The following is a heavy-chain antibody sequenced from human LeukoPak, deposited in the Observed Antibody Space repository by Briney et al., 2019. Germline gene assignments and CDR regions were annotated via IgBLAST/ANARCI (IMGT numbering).Heavy chain of an antibody. V-gene: IGHV3-33*01. CDR1: GFTFSSYG. CDR3: ARDRNWNDEKNWFDP. Sequence: PGGSLRLSCAASGFTFSSYGMHWVRQAPGKRLEWVAVIWYDGSNKYYADSVKGRFTISRDNSKNTLYLQMNSLRAEDTAVYYCARDRNWNDEKNWFDPWGQGTLVTVSS. CDR2: IWYDGSNK. J-gene: IGHJ5*02. D-gene: IGHD1-1*01.